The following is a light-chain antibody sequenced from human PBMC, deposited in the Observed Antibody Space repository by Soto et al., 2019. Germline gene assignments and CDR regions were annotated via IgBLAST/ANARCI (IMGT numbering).Light chain of an antibody. V-gene: IGKV3-15*01. CDR1: QSVGTY. J-gene: IGKJ1*01. CDR3: QQYNDGPRT. Sequence: EIVMTQSPATLSVSPGERANLSCRASQSVGTYLAWYQQKPGQAPRLLIYGASTSAAGISPRFSGGGSETEFTLTISSLQSEDFAIDYCQQYNDGPRTVGQGTKVGIK. CDR2: GAS.